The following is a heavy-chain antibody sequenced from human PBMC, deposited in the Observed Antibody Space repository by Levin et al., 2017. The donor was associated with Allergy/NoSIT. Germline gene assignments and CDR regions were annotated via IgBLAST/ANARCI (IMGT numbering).Heavy chain of an antibody. J-gene: IGHJ4*02. CDR2: IYTSGST. V-gene: IGHV4-4*07. CDR3: ARAFGYCSGGSCSSED. Sequence: SETLSLTCTVSGGSISSYYWSWIRQPAGKGLEWIGRIYTSGSTNYNPSLKSRVTMSVDTSKNQFSLKLSSVTAADTAVYYCARAFGYCSGGSCSSEDWGQGTLVTVSS. CDR1: GGSISSYY. D-gene: IGHD2-15*01.